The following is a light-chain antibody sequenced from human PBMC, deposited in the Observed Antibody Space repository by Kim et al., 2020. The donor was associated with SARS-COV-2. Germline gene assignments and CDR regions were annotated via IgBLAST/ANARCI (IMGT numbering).Light chain of an antibody. CDR1: SLRSYY. V-gene: IGLV3-19*01. J-gene: IGLJ3*02. Sequence: SSELTQDPAVSVALGQTVRITCQGDSLRSYYASWYQQKPGQAPVLVIYGKNNRPSGIPHRFSGSSSGNTAFLTITGAQAEDEADYYCNSRDSSGNHWVFG. CDR3: NSRDSSGNHWV. CDR2: GKN.